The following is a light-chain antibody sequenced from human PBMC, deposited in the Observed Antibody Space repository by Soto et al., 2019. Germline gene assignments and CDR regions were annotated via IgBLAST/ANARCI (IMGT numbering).Light chain of an antibody. J-gene: IGKJ1*01. CDR2: DAS. CDR3: HQYNSYPRT. CDR1: QSISTW. Sequence: DIQMTQSPSTLSASVGDRVTITCRACQSISTWLAWYQQKPGKAPKLLIYDASSLESGVPSRFSGSGSGTEFTLTISSLQPNDFATYYCHQYNSYPRTFGQGTKVEIK. V-gene: IGKV1-5*01.